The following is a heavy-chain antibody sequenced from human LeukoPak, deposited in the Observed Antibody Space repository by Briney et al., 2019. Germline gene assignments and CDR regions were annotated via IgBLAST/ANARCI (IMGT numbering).Heavy chain of an antibody. Sequence: SETLSLTCGVSGGSISNTNWWTWVRQPPGKGLEWIGEVNLQGSTNYNPSLKSRVAISVDKSENHISLKLTSVTAADTAVYYCARGPVHLSPYYFDYWGQGTLVTVSS. V-gene: IGHV4-4*02. J-gene: IGHJ4*02. CDR1: GGSISNTNW. CDR2: VNLQGST. CDR3: ARGPVHLSPYYFDY.